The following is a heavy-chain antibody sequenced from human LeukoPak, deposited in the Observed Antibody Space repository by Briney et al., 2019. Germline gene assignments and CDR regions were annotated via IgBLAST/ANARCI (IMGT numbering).Heavy chain of an antibody. D-gene: IGHD6-13*01. J-gene: IGHJ6*02. CDR1: GGSISSSSYY. CDR3: ARPRYSSSWYGGRDYYYGMDV. Sequence: SETLSLTCTVSGGSISSSSYYWGWIRQPPGKGLEWIGSIYYSGSTYYNPSLKSRVTISVDTSKNQFSLKLSSVTAADTAVYYCARPRYSSSWYGGRDYYYGMDVWGQGTTVTVSS. V-gene: IGHV4-39*01. CDR2: IYYSGST.